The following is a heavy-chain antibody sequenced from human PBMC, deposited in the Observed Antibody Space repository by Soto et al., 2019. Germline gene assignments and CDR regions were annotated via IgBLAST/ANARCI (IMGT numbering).Heavy chain of an antibody. J-gene: IGHJ6*02. V-gene: IGHV2-5*01. D-gene: IGHD2-2*01. CDR3: AHRSVHYGMDV. Sequence: QITLKESGPTLVKPTQTLALTCTFSGFSLSTGGVGVGWFRQPPGKALEWLADVYWNTEKNYSPSLPGRLTITRDTSNNQVVLTMTDMDPVDTATYYCAHRSVHYGMDVWGQGTTVTVSS. CDR2: VYWNTEK. CDR1: GFSLSTGGVG.